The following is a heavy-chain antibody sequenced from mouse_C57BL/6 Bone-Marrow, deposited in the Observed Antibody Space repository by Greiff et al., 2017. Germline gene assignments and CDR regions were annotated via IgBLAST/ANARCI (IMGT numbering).Heavy chain of an antibody. CDR1: GYTFTDYY. CDR2: INPNNGGT. V-gene: IGHV1-26*01. CDR3: ACPTTVVAEYYAMDY. D-gene: IGHD1-1*01. Sequence: EVQLQQSGPELVKPGASVKISCKASGYTFTDYYMNWVKQSHGKSLEWIGDINPNNGGTSYNQKFKGKATLTVDKSSSTAYMELRSLTSEDSAVXYCACPTTVVAEYYAMDYWGQGTSVTVSS. J-gene: IGHJ4*01.